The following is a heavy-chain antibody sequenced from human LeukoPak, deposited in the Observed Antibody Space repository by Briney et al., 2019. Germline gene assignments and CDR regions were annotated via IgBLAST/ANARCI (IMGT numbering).Heavy chain of an antibody. J-gene: IGHJ4*02. CDR3: AKVPDYYDSCGDAY. D-gene: IGHD3-22*01. V-gene: IGHV3-30*02. Sequence: PGGSLRLSCAASGFTFSSYGMHWVRQAPGKGLEWVAFIRYDGSDKYYADSVKGRFTISRDNSKNTLYLQMNSLRAEDTAVYYCAKVPDYYDSCGDAYWGQGTLVTVSS. CDR2: IRYDGSDK. CDR1: GFTFSSYG.